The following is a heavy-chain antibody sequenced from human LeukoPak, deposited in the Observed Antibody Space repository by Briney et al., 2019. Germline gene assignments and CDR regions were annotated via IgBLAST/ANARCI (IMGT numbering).Heavy chain of an antibody. CDR2: IIPIFGTA. D-gene: IGHD3-22*01. CDR3: AREGISDYYDSSGYYY. J-gene: IGHJ4*02. Sequence: ASVKVSCKASGGTFSSYAISWVRQAPGQGLEWMGGIIPIFGTANYAQKFQGRVTITADESTSTAYMELSSLRSEDTAVYYCAREGISDYYDSSGYYYWGQGTLVTVSS. CDR1: GGTFSSYA. V-gene: IGHV1-69*13.